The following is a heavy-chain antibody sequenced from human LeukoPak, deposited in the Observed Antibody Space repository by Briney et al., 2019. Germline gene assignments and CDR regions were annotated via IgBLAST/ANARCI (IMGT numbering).Heavy chain of an antibody. J-gene: IGHJ4*02. D-gene: IGHD2-2*01. Sequence: SETLSLTCTVSGGSVSSGSYYWRWIRQPPGKGLEWIGYIYYSGSTNYNPSLKSRVTILVDTSKNQFSLKLSSVTAADTAVYYCASYCSSTSCYADFDYWGQGTLVTVSS. CDR3: ASYCSSTSCYADFDY. CDR1: GGSVSSGSYY. CDR2: IYYSGST. V-gene: IGHV4-61*01.